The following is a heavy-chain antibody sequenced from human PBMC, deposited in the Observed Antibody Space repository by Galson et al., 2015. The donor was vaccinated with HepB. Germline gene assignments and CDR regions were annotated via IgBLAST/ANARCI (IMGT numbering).Heavy chain of an antibody. V-gene: IGHV4-34*01. CDR1: GGSFSGYY. CDR2: INHSGST. J-gene: IGHJ4*02. Sequence: ETLSLTCAVYGGSFSGYYWSWIRQPPGKGLEWIGEINHSGSTNYNPSLKSRVTISVDTSKNQFSLKLSSVTAADTAVYYCASYSTTVTTTFDYWGQGTLVTVSS. CDR3: ASYSTTVTTTFDY. D-gene: IGHD4-11*01.